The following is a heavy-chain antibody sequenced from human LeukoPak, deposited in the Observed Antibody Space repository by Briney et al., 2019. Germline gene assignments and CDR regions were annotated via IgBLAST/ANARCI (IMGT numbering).Heavy chain of an antibody. J-gene: IGHJ4*02. CDR1: GGSISSSSHY. D-gene: IGHD6-13*01. CDR2: INHSGST. Sequence: SETLSLTCTVSGGSISSSSHYWTWIRQPPGKGLEWIGEINHSGSTNYNPSLKSRVTISVDTSKNQFSLKLTSVTAADTAVYYCARGMAAVGNWGQGTLVTVSS. V-gene: IGHV4-39*07. CDR3: ARGMAAVGN.